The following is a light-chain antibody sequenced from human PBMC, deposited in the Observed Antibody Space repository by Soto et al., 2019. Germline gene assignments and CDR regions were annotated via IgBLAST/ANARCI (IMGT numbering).Light chain of an antibody. J-gene: IGKJ1*01. CDR1: QSVSSN. V-gene: IGKV3-15*01. Sequence: EIVMTQSPATLSVSPGERATLSCRSSQSVSSNLAWYQQRPGQAPRILIHGASTRATGFPARFSGSWSGTEFTLTISSLQSEDVAVYYCQQYNDWPRTFGQGTKVEIK. CDR3: QQYNDWPRT. CDR2: GAS.